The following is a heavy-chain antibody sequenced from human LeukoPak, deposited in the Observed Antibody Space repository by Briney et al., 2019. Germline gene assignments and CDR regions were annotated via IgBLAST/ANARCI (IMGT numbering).Heavy chain of an antibody. CDR1: GGSISSYY. J-gene: IGHJ4*02. Sequence: PSETLSLTCTVSGGSISSYYWSWIRQPPGKGLEWIGYIYYSGSTNYNPSLKSRVTISVDTSKNQFSLKLSSVTAADTAVHYCARGTYYDILTARWYFDYWGQGTLVTVSS. CDR3: ARGTYYDILTARWYFDY. CDR2: IYYSGST. V-gene: IGHV4-59*01. D-gene: IGHD3-9*01.